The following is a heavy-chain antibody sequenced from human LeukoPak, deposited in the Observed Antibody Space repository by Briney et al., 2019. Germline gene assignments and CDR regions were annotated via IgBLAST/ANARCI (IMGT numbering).Heavy chain of an antibody. V-gene: IGHV4-31*03. J-gene: IGHJ6*02. CDR3: AKDTPLWFGDYGMDV. D-gene: IGHD3-10*01. CDR1: GGSISSGDYY. CDR2: IYYSGST. Sequence: PSETLSLTCTVSGGSISSGDYYWSWIRQPPGKGLEWIGYIYYSGSTYYNPSLKSRVTISVDTSKNQFSLKLSSVTAADTAVHYCAKDTPLWFGDYGMDVWGQGTTVTVSS.